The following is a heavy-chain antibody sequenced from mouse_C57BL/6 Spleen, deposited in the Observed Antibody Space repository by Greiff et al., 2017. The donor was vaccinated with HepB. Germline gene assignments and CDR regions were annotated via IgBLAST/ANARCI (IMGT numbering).Heavy chain of an antibody. Sequence: EVKVEESGGGLVQPGGSLKLSCAASGFTFSDYGMAWVRQAPRKGPEWVAFISNLAYSIYYADTVTGRFTISRENAKNTLYLEMSSLRSEDTAMYYCARLIYFAMDYWGQGTSVTVSS. CDR1: GFTFSDYG. CDR2: ISNLAYSI. CDR3: ARLIYFAMDY. J-gene: IGHJ4*01. V-gene: IGHV5-15*04.